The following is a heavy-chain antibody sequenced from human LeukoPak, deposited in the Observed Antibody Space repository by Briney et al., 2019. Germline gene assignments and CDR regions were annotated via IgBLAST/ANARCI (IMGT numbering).Heavy chain of an antibody. J-gene: IGHJ4*02. CDR1: GFTFSSYA. Sequence: GGSLRLSCAASGFTFSSYAMSWVRQAPGKGLEWVSAISDNGGRIYYADSLKGRFTISRDNSKNTLYLQMISLRAEDTALYYCAKEPSGGWFGFWGQGTLVTVSS. V-gene: IGHV3-23*01. CDR2: ISDNGGRI. D-gene: IGHD6-19*01. CDR3: AKEPSGGWFGF.